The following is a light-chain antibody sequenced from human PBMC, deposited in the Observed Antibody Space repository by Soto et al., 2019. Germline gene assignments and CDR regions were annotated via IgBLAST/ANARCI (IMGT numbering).Light chain of an antibody. CDR1: SSNIGNKY. CDR3: GTWDSSLSAGQGV. Sequence: QSGLTQPPSVSAAPGQKVTISCSGSSSNIGNKYVSWYQQLPGTAPKLLIYDNNKRPSGIPDRFSGSKSGTSATLGITGLQTGDEADYYCGTWDSSLSAGQGVFGGGTKLTVL. J-gene: IGLJ2*01. V-gene: IGLV1-51*01. CDR2: DNN.